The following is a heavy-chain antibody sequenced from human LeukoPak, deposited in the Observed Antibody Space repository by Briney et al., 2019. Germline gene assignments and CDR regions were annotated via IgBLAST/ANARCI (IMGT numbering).Heavy chain of an antibody. CDR1: GLPIAESA. V-gene: IGHV3-43*02. Sequence: SGGSLRDSCVDAGLPIAESAMHRVRQAPGKGLEWVSLISGDGVSTFYADSVKGRFSISRDNSKNSLSLEMNSLRTEETAMYYFPRESVLLDYWGRGTLVAVSS. D-gene: IGHD2/OR15-2a*01. J-gene: IGHJ4*02. CDR2: ISGDGVST. CDR3: PRESVLLDY.